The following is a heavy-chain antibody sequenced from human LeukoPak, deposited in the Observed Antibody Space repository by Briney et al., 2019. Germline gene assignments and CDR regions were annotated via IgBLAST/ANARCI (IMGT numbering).Heavy chain of an antibody. CDR1: GFTFSSYS. CDR2: ISSSSSYI. CDR3: ARGRVRQLDAFDI. V-gene: IGHV3-21*01. J-gene: IGHJ3*02. Sequence: PGGSLRLPCAASGFTFSSYSMNWVRQAPGKGLEWVSSISSSSSYIYYADSVKGRFTISRDNAKNSLYLQMNSLRAEDTAVYYCARGRVRQLDAFDIWGQGTMVTVSS. D-gene: IGHD6-6*01.